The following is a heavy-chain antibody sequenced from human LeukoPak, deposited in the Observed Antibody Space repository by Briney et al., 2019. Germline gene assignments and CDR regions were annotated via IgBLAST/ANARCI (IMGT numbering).Heavy chain of an antibody. D-gene: IGHD1-14*01. CDR3: ARAQGNHEMDY. CDR2: MNPNSGNT. Sequence: ASVKVSCKASGYTFTSYNINWVRQATGQGLEWMGWMNPNSGNTGYARKFQGRVTITRNTSISTAYMELSSLRSEDTAVYYCARAQGNHEMDYWGQGTLVTVSS. CDR1: GYTFTSYN. J-gene: IGHJ4*02. V-gene: IGHV1-8*01.